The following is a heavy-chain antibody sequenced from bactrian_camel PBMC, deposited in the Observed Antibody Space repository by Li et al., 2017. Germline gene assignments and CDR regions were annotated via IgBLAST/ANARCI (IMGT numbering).Heavy chain of an antibody. Sequence: VQLVESGGGSVQAGGSLRLSCTSSGYTGRYACMAWFRQAPGKEREGVATISRDGTTRYADSAKGRFTISRDNAKNTLYLQVNSLKPEDTAMYYCTKDRSYGTRNWVQSTRGQGTQVTVS. D-gene: IGHD3*01. CDR3: TKDRSYGTRNWVQST. V-gene: IGHV3S53*01. CDR1: GYTGRYAC. CDR2: ISRDGTT. J-gene: IGHJ4*01.